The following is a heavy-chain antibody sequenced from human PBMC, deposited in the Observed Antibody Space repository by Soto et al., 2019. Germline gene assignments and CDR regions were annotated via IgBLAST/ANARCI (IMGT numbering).Heavy chain of an antibody. Sequence: GASVKVSCKASGGTFSSYTISWVRQAPGQGLEWMGRIIPILGIANYAQKFQGRVTITADKSTSTAYMELSSLRSEDTAVYYCAGGDVLRYFDWLSAPETDAFDIWGQGTMVTVSS. D-gene: IGHD3-9*01. CDR2: IIPILGIA. CDR3: AGGDVLRYFDWLSAPETDAFDI. J-gene: IGHJ3*02. V-gene: IGHV1-69*02. CDR1: GGTFSSYT.